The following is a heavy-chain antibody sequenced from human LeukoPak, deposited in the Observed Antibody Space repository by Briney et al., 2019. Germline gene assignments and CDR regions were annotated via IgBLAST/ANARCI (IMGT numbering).Heavy chain of an antibody. V-gene: IGHV3-23*01. CDR2: ISGSGGST. J-gene: IGHJ4*02. Sequence: GGSLRLSCAASGFTFVNYAMNWVRQAPGKGLEWVSGISGSGGSTYYADSVKGRFTISRDNSENTLYLQMNGLGAEDSVVYYCAKDLYGDYSFDYWGQGTLVTVSS. CDR3: AKDLYGDYSFDY. D-gene: IGHD4-17*01. CDR1: GFTFVNYA.